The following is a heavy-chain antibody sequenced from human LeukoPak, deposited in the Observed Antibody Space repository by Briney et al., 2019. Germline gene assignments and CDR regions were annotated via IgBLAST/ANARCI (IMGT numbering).Heavy chain of an antibody. V-gene: IGHV3-23*01. CDR2: ISSSGDVT. Sequence: GGSLRLSCAASGFTFSGYAMSWVRQAPGKGLAWVSAISSSGDVTKYADSAKSRFTISRDNSKNTVYLQMNSLRAEDTAVYYCAKGGVYSGYAFDPWGQGTLVTVSS. J-gene: IGHJ5*02. CDR1: GFTFSGYA. CDR3: AKGGVYSGYAFDP. D-gene: IGHD5-12*01.